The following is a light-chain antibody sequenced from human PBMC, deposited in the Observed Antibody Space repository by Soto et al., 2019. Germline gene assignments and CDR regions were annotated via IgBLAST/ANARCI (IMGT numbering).Light chain of an antibody. Sequence: DIQMTQSPSTLSGSVGDRVTITCRDSQTISSWLAWYQQKPGKAPKLLIYKASTLKSGLPSRFSGSGSGTEFTLTISSLQPDEFATYYCQHYNSYSEAVGQGTKVDIK. V-gene: IGKV1-5*03. CDR1: QTISSW. J-gene: IGKJ1*01. CDR2: KAS. CDR3: QHYNSYSEA.